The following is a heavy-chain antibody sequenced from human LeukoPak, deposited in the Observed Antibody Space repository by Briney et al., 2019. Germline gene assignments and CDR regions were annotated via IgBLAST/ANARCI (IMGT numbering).Heavy chain of an antibody. CDR2: INAGNGKT. V-gene: IGHV1-3*01. Sequence: GASVKVSCKASGYSFSDYAVQWVRQAPGQRLEWMGWINAGNGKTKYTQKFQDRVTITRDTSATTAYLELSSLRSEDTAVYYCARARWTSTVTTYYLDYWGQGTLVTVSS. CDR1: GYSFSDYA. J-gene: IGHJ4*02. CDR3: ARARWTSTVTTYYLDY. D-gene: IGHD4-17*01.